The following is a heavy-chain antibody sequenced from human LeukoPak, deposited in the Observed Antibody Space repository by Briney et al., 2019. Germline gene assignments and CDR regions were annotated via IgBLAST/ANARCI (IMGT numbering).Heavy chain of an antibody. J-gene: IGHJ4*02. D-gene: IGHD2-2*01. CDR3: ARDHCSSTSCYLSAYYFDY. CDR2: INSDGSST. CDR1: GFTFSSYW. V-gene: IGHV3-74*01. Sequence: GGSLRLSCAASGFTFSSYWMHWVRQAPGKGLVWVSRINSDGSSTTYADSVKGRFTISRDNAKNTLYLQMNSLRAEDTAVYYCARDHCSSTSCYLSAYYFDYWGQGTLVTVSS.